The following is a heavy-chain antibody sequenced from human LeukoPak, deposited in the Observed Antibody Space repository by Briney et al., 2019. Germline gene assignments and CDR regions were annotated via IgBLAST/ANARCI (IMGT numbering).Heavy chain of an antibody. CDR2: INGDSSSI. V-gene: IGHV3-74*01. J-gene: IGHJ3*02. Sequence: GGSLRLSCAVSGFTFSSYWMYWVRQAPGKGPVWVSRINGDSSSISYGDSVKGRFTISRDNADNTVYLQMNRLRVEDTAVYYCVRGQEVWELLPDDGFEIWGQGTMVTVSS. CDR1: GFTFSSYW. D-gene: IGHD1-26*01. CDR3: VRGQEVWELLPDDGFEI.